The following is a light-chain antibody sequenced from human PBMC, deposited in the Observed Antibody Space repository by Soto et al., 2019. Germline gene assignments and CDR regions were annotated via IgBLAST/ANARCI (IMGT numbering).Light chain of an antibody. Sequence: QSVLTQPPSVSEAPRQRVTISCSGSSSNIGNNAVNWYQQVPGQAPKIVIYYDDLLTSGVSDRFSGSKSGTSASLAISALQSDDEADYYCAAWDDSLNAYVFGPGTKVTVL. CDR1: SSNIGNNA. CDR2: YDD. CDR3: AAWDDSLNAYV. V-gene: IGLV1-36*01. J-gene: IGLJ1*01.